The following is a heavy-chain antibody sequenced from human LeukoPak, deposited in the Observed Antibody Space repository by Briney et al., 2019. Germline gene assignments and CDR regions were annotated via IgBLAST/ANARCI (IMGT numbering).Heavy chain of an antibody. Sequence: SVKVSCKASGGTFSSYAISLVRQAPGQGLEWMGRIIPILGIANYAQKFQGRVTITADKSTSTAYMELSSLRSEDTAVYYCARDQIAVAGTFDYWGQGTLVTVSS. CDR3: ARDQIAVAGTFDY. V-gene: IGHV1-69*04. CDR2: IIPILGIA. CDR1: GGTFSSYA. D-gene: IGHD6-19*01. J-gene: IGHJ4*02.